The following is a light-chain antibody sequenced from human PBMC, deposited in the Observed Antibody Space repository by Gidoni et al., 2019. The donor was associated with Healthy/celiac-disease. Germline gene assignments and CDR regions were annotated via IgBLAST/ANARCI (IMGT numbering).Light chain of an antibody. CDR2: DAS. CDR1: QSVSSSY. CDR3: QQYGSSPPT. J-gene: IGKJ1*01. Sequence: EIVLTQSPGTLSLSPGESATLSCRASQSVSSSYLAWYQQKPGQAPRLLIYDASSRATGIPDRFSGSGSGTDFTLTISRLEPEDFAVYYCQQYGSSPPTFGQGTKVEIK. V-gene: IGKV3-20*01.